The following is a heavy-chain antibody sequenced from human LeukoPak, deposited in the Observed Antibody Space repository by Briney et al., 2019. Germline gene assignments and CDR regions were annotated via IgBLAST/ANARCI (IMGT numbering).Heavy chain of an antibody. D-gene: IGHD6-13*01. J-gene: IGHJ3*02. CDR1: GYTFTGYY. Sequence: ASVKVSCKASGYTFTGYYMHWVRQAPGQGLEWMGWINPNSGGTNYAQKFQGRVTMTRDTSISTAYMELSRLRSDDTAVYYCAREGAGGMAAAGTSAFDIWGQGTMVTVSS. CDR2: INPNSGGT. CDR3: AREGAGGMAAAGTSAFDI. V-gene: IGHV1-2*02.